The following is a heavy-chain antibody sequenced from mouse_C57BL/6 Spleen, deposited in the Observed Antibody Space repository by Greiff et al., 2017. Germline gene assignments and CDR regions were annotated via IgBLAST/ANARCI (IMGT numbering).Heavy chain of an antibody. CDR2: ISSGGDYI. D-gene: IGHD6-1*01. CDR3: TRDPLSKPRYFDV. V-gene: IGHV5-9-1*02. CDR1: GFTFSSYA. Sequence: EVHLVESGEGLVKPGGSLKLSCAASGFTFSSYAMSWVRQTPEKRLEWVAYISSGGDYIYYADTVKGRFTISRANARNTLYLQMSSLKSEDTAMYYCTRDPLSKPRYFDVWGTGTTVTVSS. J-gene: IGHJ1*03.